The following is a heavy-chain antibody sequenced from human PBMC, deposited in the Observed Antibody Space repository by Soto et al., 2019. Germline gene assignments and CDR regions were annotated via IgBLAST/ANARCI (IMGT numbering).Heavy chain of an antibody. CDR3: ARDKGRLRFLEWLTNYYYYGMDV. CDR1: GFTLSSYA. D-gene: IGHD3-3*01. J-gene: IGHJ6*02. CDR2: ISYDGSNK. Sequence: GGSLRLSCAASGFTLSSYAMHWVRQAPGKGLEWVAVISYDGSNKYYADSVKGRFTISRDNSKNTLYLQMNSLRAEDTAVYYCARDKGRLRFLEWLTNYYYYGMDVWGQGTTVTVSS. V-gene: IGHV3-30-3*01.